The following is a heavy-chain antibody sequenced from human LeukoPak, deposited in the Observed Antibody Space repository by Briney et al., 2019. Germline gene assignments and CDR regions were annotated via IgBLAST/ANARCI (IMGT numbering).Heavy chain of an antibody. D-gene: IGHD6-13*01. Sequence: GRSLRLSCAASGFTFSSYAMHWVRQAPGKGLEWVAVISYDGSNKYYADSVKGRSTISRDNAKNSLYLQMNSLRAEDTAVYYCARGIAMANLLYYFDYWGQGTLVTVSS. CDR1: GFTFSSYA. CDR3: ARGIAMANLLYYFDY. V-gene: IGHV3-30*04. CDR2: ISYDGSNK. J-gene: IGHJ4*02.